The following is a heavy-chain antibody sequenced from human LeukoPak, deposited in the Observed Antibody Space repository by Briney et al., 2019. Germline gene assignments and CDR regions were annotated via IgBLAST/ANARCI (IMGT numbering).Heavy chain of an antibody. Sequence: GGSLRLSCAASGFTFSSYAMGWVRQAPGKGLEWVSSISGSGGSTYYADSVKGRFTISRDNSKNTLFLQMNSLRAEDTAVYYCVKEVVATIPPLWGQGTLVTVSS. V-gene: IGHV3-23*01. D-gene: IGHD5-12*01. CDR3: VKEVVATIPPL. J-gene: IGHJ4*02. CDR1: GFTFSSYA. CDR2: ISGSGGST.